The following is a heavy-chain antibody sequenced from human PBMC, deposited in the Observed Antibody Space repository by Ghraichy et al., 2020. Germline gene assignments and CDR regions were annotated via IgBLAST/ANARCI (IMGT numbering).Heavy chain of an antibody. V-gene: IGHV3-11*01. Sequence: GGSLRLSCAASGFSFSDYYMTWIRQAPGKGLEWVSYSSPTGYTTYYADSVKGQFTVSRDNAEKSLYLQMNSLRPEDTAVYYCARDYYCDMWGQGTLVTVSS. CDR2: SSPTGYTT. J-gene: IGHJ4*02. CDR1: GFSFSDYY. CDR3: ARDYYCDM.